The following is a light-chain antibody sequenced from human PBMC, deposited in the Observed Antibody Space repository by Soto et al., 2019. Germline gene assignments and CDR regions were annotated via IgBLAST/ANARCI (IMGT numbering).Light chain of an antibody. CDR2: GNS. CDR3: LSYDSSLWV. J-gene: IGLJ3*02. V-gene: IGLV1-40*01. CDR1: SSNIGAGYD. Sequence: QSVLTQPPSVSGAPGQRVTISCTGSSSNIGAGYDVHWYQKLPGTAPKLLIYGNSDRPSGVPDRFSGSKSGTSASLAITGLQAEDEADYYCLSYDSSLWVFGGGTKLPS.